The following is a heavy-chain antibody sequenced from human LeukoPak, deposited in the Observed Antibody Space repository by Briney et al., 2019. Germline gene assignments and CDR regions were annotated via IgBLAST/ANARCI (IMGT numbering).Heavy chain of an antibody. CDR1: GFTFTSSA. Sequence: SVKVSCKASGFTFTSSAMQWVRQARGRRLEWIGWIVVGSGNTNYAQKFQERVTITRDMSTSTAYMELSSLRSEDTAVYYCAASLHRGYSYGPVDYWDQGTLVTVSS. D-gene: IGHD5-18*01. J-gene: IGHJ4*02. CDR3: AASLHRGYSYGPVDY. CDR2: IVVGSGNT. V-gene: IGHV1-58*02.